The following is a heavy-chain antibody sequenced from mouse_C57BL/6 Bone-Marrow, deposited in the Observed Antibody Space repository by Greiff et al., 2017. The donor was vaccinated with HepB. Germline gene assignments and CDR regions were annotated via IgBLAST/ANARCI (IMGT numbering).Heavy chain of an antibody. CDR2: IWTGGGT. D-gene: IGHD1-1*01. CDR3: ARIYYYGSSCPWYFDV. Sequence: QVHVKQSGPGLVAPSQSLSITCTVSGFSLTSYAISWVRQPPGKGLEWLGVIWTGGGTNYNSALKSRLSISKDNSKSQVFLKMNSLQTDDTARYYCARIYYYGSSCPWYFDVWGTGTTVTVSS. J-gene: IGHJ1*03. CDR1: GFSLTSYA. V-gene: IGHV2-9-1*01.